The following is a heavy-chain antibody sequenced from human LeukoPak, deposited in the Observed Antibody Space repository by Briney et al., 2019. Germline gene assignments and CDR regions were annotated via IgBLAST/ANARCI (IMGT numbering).Heavy chain of an antibody. CDR1: GGTFSSYA. V-gene: IGHV1-69*13. Sequence: ASVKVSCKASGGTFSSYAISWVRQAPGQGLEWMGGIIPIFGTANYAQKFQGRVTITADESTSTAYMELSSLRSEDTAVYYCARVSSLWFGGLVLPFDPWGQGTLVTVSS. J-gene: IGHJ5*02. CDR2: IIPIFGTA. CDR3: ARVSSLWFGGLVLPFDP. D-gene: IGHD3-10*01.